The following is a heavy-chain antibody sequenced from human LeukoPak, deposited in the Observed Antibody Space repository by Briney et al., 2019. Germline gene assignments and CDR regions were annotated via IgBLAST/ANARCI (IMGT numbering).Heavy chain of an antibody. V-gene: IGHV3-30*18. CDR2: ISYDGSNK. Sequence: GGSLRLSCAASGFTFSSYGMDWVRQAPGKGLEWVAVISYDGSNKYYADSVKGRFTISRDNSKNTLYLQMNSLRAEDTAVYYCAKENTLEYYYDSSGFAGGFDYWGQGTLVTVSS. D-gene: IGHD3-22*01. CDR3: AKENTLEYYYDSSGFAGGFDY. CDR1: GFTFSSYG. J-gene: IGHJ4*02.